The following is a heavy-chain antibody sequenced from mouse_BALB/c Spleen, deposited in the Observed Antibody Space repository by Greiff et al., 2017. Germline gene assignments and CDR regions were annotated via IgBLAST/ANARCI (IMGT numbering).Heavy chain of an antibody. Sequence: QVQLQQPGAELVKPGASVKLSCKSSGYTFTSYWMHWVKQRPGQGLEWIGEINPSNGRTNYNEKFKSKATLTVDKSSSTAYMQLSSLTSEDSAVYYCARVDYYGDYWGQGTTLTVSS. V-gene: IGHV1S81*02. CDR3: ARVDYYGDY. CDR1: GYTFTSYW. J-gene: IGHJ2*01. CDR2: INPSNGRT.